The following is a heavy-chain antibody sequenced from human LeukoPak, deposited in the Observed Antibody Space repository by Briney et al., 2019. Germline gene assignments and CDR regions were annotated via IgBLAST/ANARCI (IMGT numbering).Heavy chain of an antibody. CDR1: GFTFSSYW. CDR2: IKQDGSEK. V-gene: IGHV3-7*01. D-gene: IGHD6-19*01. Sequence: GGSLRLSCAASGFTFSSYWISWVRQAPGKGLEWVANIKQDGSEKYYVDSVKGRFTISRDNAKNSLYLQMNSLRAEDTAVYYCAREAVAGHDAFDIWGQGTMVTVSS. CDR3: AREAVAGHDAFDI. J-gene: IGHJ3*02.